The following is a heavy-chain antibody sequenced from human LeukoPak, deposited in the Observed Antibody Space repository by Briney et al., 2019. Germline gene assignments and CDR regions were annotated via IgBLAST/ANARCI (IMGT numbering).Heavy chain of an antibody. D-gene: IGHD7-27*01. CDR1: GFTFSNYW. Sequence: GGSLRLSCAASGFTFSNYWMSWVRQAPGKGLEWVASISSSSSYIYYADSVKGRFTISRDNAKNSLYLQANSLRAEDTAVYYCARDKWGQSPNFDSWGQGTLVTVSS. V-gene: IGHV3-21*01. J-gene: IGHJ4*02. CDR3: ARDKWGQSPNFDS. CDR2: ISSSSSYI.